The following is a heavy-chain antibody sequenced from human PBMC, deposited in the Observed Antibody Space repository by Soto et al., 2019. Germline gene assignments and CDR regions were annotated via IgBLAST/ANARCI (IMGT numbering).Heavy chain of an antibody. CDR1: GYTFNNYG. Sequence: ASVKVSCKASGYTFNNYGITWVRQAPGQGLEWLGWISVYNGNKNYAKKVQGRVSMTADTSTSTAHRELRSLYSDDTAVYFCARVAITLVRGLKVDFYSMDVWGQGTTVTVSS. J-gene: IGHJ6*02. CDR2: ISVYNGNK. V-gene: IGHV1-18*01. D-gene: IGHD3-10*01. CDR3: ARVAITLVRGLKVDFYSMDV.